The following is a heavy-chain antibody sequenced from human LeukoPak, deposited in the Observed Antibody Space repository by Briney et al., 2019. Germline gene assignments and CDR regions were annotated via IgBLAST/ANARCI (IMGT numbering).Heavy chain of an antibody. D-gene: IGHD7-27*01. CDR3: AKDRTGNDY. CDR1: GFTFSDYA. J-gene: IGHJ4*02. Sequence: PGGSLRLSCAAPGFTFSDYAMHWVRQAPGKGLEWVAVISSDGNKKYNADSVKGRFTISRDNSKNTLYLQMNSLRAEDTAVYYCAKDRTGNDYWGQGTLVTVSS. V-gene: IGHV3-30-3*01. CDR2: ISSDGNKK.